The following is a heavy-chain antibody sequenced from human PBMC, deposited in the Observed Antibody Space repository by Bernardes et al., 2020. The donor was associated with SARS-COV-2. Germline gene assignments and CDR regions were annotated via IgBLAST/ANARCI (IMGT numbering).Heavy chain of an antibody. CDR3: ARDRNYFDY. J-gene: IGHJ4*02. Sequence: GGSLRLSCAASGFTFSSYAMHWVRQAPGKGLEWVAVISYDGSNKYYADSVKGRFTISRDNSKNTLYLQMNSLRAEDTAVYYCARDRNYFDYWGQGTLVTVSS. CDR1: GFTFSSYA. CDR2: ISYDGSNK. V-gene: IGHV3-30-3*01.